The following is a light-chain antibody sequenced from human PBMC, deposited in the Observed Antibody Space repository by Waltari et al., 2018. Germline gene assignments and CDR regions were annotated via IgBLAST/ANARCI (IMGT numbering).Light chain of an antibody. J-gene: IGKJ1*01. CDR2: WAS. CDR3: QQYYSTPPT. CDR1: QSVLYSSNNKNY. Sequence: DIVMTQSPDSLAVSLGERATLNCQSSQSVLYSSNNKNYLAWYQQKPGQPPKLLIYWASTRESGVLDRFSGSGSGTDFTLTISSLQAEDVAVYYCQQYYSTPPTFGQGTKVEIK. V-gene: IGKV4-1*01.